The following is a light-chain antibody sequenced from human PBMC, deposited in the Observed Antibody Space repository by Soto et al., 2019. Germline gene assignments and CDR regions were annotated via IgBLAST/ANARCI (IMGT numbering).Light chain of an antibody. CDR3: QQYDRHPMYT. J-gene: IGKJ2*01. V-gene: IGKV1-5*03. CDR2: KTS. Sequence: DLQMTQSPSTLSASVGDRVTLNCRARQNIVNWLAWYQQKPGKASNLLIYKTSTLQRGVTSRFSCSGSGTEFTLTISSLQPDDFATYYCQQYDRHPMYTFGQGTKVDIK. CDR1: QNIVNW.